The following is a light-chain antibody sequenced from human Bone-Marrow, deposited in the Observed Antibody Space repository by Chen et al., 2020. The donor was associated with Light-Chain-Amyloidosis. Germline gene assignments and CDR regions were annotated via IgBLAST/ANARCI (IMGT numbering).Light chain of an antibody. J-gene: IGLJ2*01. CDR1: DLPTKY. V-gene: IGLV3-25*03. CDR2: RDT. Sequence: SYELTQPPSLSVSPGQTARITCSGDDLPTKYAYWYHQKPGQAPVLVIHRDTERPSGISERFSGSSSGTTATLTISGGQAADEADYHCQSADSSGTYEVIFGGGTKLTVL. CDR3: QSADSSGTYEVI.